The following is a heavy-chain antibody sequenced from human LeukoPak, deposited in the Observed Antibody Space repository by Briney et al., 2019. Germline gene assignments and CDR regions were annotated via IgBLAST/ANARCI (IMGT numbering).Heavy chain of an antibody. CDR1: GYSFTSNY. Sequence: ASVKVSCKASGYSFTSNYIHWVRQAPGQGLEWMGMIYPRDGSTSYAQKFQGRVTVTRDTSTSTVHMELSGLRSEDTAVYSCARDQEAFDYWGQGTLVTVSS. V-gene: IGHV1-46*01. J-gene: IGHJ4*02. CDR3: ARDQEAFDY. CDR2: IYPRDGST.